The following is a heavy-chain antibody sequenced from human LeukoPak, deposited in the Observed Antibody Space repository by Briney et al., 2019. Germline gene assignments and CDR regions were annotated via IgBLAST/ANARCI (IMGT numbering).Heavy chain of an antibody. CDR1: GGSININTYY. CDR2: INHSGST. J-gene: IGHJ4*02. CDR3: ARHPKGGPISMVRGVRAKGYYFDY. Sequence: SETLSLTCTVSGGSININTYYWSWIRQPPGKGLEWIGEINHSGSTNYNASLKSRVTISVDTSKNQFSLKLSSVTAADTAVYYCARHPKGGPISMVRGVRAKGYYFDYWGQGTLVTVSS. V-gene: IGHV4-39*01. D-gene: IGHD3-10*01.